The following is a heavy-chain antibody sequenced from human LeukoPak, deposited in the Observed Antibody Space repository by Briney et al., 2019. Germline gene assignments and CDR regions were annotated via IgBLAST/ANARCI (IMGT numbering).Heavy chain of an antibody. J-gene: IGHJ5*02. CDR1: GGSISNYY. Sequence: SETLSLTCTVSGGSISNYYWNWIRQPPGKGLEWIGYIYYSGTTNYNPSLKSRVSMSVDTSKNQFSLKLSSVTAADTAVYYCARVYCSGGSCYSSWFDPWGQGTLVTVSS. V-gene: IGHV4-59*01. CDR2: IYYSGTT. D-gene: IGHD2-15*01. CDR3: ARVYCSGGSCYSSWFDP.